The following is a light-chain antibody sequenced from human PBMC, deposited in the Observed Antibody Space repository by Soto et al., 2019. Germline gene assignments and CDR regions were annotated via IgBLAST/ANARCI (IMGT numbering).Light chain of an antibody. CDR2: GAS. Sequence: EIVLTQSPGTLSLSPGARATLSCRASQSVSTSSLAWYQQKGGQAPRLLIHGASSRATGIPDRFSGSGSGTDFTLTISRLEPEDFAVYYCQQYSTSPPTFGQGTKVDI. J-gene: IGKJ1*01. CDR3: QQYSTSPPT. V-gene: IGKV3-20*01. CDR1: QSVSTSS.